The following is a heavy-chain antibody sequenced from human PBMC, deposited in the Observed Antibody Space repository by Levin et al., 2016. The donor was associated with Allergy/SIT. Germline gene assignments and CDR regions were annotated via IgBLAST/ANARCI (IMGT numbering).Heavy chain of an antibody. J-gene: IGHJ3*02. Sequence: GGSLRLSCAASGFTFSSYNMHWVRQAPGKGLEWVSSINSRSSYIYYADSLKGRFTISRDDAKNSLYLQMNGLRDEDTAVYYCARDGCSGDNCQDAFDIWGQGTKVTVSS. D-gene: IGHD2-15*01. CDR3: ARDGCSGDNCQDAFDI. V-gene: IGHV3-21*01. CDR2: INSRSSYI. CDR1: GFTFSSYN.